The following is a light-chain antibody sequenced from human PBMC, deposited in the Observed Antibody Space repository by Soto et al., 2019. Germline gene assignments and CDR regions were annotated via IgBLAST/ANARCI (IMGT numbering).Light chain of an antibody. CDR1: ILGDKH. CDR3: QAWDSSTVV. V-gene: IGLV3-1*01. J-gene: IGLJ3*02. Sequence: SYELTQPPSVSVSPGQTASITCTGDILGDKHTCWYQQRPGQSPAVVIYQDNKRPSGIPERFSGSHSGDTATLTISGTQAMDEADYYCQAWDSSTVVFGGGTKVTVL. CDR2: QDN.